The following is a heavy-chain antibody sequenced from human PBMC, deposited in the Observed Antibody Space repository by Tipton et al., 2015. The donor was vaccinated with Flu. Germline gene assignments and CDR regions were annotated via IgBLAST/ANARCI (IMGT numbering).Heavy chain of an antibody. CDR1: GCSISSGDYY. Sequence: TLSLTCTVSGCSISSGDYYWRWIRQPPGKGLEWIGYIYYSGSTYYNPSLKSRVTISVDTSKNQFSLKLSSVTAADTAVYYCAREGYTVTTRWFDPWGQGTLVTVSS. V-gene: IGHV4-30-4*01. D-gene: IGHD4-17*01. CDR2: IYYSGST. J-gene: IGHJ5*02. CDR3: AREGYTVTTRWFDP.